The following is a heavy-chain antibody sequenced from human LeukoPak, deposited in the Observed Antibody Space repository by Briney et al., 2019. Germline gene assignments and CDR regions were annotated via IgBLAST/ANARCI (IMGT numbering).Heavy chain of an antibody. D-gene: IGHD2-8*01. CDR3: ARDKGYCTNGVCYSEWAEYGMDV. CDR1: GFTFSSYA. CDR2: ISSSSSYI. V-gene: IGHV3-21*01. Sequence: PGGSLRLSCAASGFTFSSYAMNWVRQAPGKGLEWVSSISSSSSYIYYADSVKGRFTISRDNAKNSLYLQMNSLRAEDTAVYYCARDKGYCTNGVCYSEWAEYGMDVWGQGTTVTVSS. J-gene: IGHJ6*02.